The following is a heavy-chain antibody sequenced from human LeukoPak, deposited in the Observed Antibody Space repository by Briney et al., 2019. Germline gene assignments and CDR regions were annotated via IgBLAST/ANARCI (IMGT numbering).Heavy chain of an antibody. D-gene: IGHD2-21*01. CDR3: ANQGLWFPRDYYFDY. V-gene: IGHV3-30*02. CDR2: IRYDGSNK. Sequence: GGSLRLSCAASGFTFSSYGMHWVRQAPGKGLEWVAFIRYDGSNKYFADSVKGRFTVSRDNSKNTLYLQMNSLRAEDTAVYYCANQGLWFPRDYYFDYWGQGTLVTVSS. J-gene: IGHJ4*02. CDR1: GFTFSSYG.